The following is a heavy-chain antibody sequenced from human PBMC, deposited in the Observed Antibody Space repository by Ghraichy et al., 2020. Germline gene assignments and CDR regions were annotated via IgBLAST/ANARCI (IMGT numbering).Heavy chain of an antibody. J-gene: IGHJ5*02. V-gene: IGHV3-48*04. D-gene: IGHD3-10*01. Sequence: LSLTCAASGFTFSSYSINWVRQSPGKGLEWVSYISSSSGTIYYADSVKGRFTISRDNAKNSLYLQMNSLIAEDTAVYYCARALTMVPTFLRWFDPWGQGTLVIVSS. CDR2: ISSSSGTI. CDR1: GFTFSSYS. CDR3: ARALTMVPTFLRWFDP.